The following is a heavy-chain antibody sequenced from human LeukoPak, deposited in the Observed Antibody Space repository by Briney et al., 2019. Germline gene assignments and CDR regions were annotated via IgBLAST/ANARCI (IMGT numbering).Heavy chain of an antibody. V-gene: IGHV3-23*01. J-gene: IGHJ4*02. CDR1: GVTFSSYA. D-gene: IGHD3-10*01. Sequence: PGGSLRLSCAAYGVTFSSYAMSWVRQAPGKGLEWVSAISGSGGSTYYADSVKGRFTISRDNSKNTLYLQMNSLRAEDTAVYYCAKDFGSGSPYYFDYWGQGTLVTVSS. CDR2: ISGSGGST. CDR3: AKDFGSGSPYYFDY.